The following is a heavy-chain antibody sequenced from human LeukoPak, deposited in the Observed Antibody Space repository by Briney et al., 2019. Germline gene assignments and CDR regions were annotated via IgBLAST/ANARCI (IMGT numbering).Heavy chain of an antibody. CDR3: AKDLVNDILTGCTYDY. Sequence: PGGSLRLSCAASGFTFSSYAMSWVRQAPGKGLEWVSLISGSGDKTYYADSVKGRFTISRDNSKNTLYLQMNSLRAEDTAVYYCAKDLVNDILTGCTYDYWGQGTLVTVSS. V-gene: IGHV3-23*01. CDR1: GFTFSSYA. D-gene: IGHD3-9*01. CDR2: ISGSGDKT. J-gene: IGHJ4*02.